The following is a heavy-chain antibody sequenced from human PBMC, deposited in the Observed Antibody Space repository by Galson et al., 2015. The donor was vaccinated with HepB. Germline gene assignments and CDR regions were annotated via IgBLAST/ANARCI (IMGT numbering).Heavy chain of an antibody. CDR2: INSDGSST. CDR1: GFTFSSYW. Sequence: SLRLSCAASGFTFSSYWMHWVRQAPGKGLVWVSRINSDGSSTSYADSVKGRFTISRDNAKNTLYLQMNSLRAEDTAVYYCARGYSGYDIDYWGQGTLVTVSS. CDR3: ARGYSGYDIDY. V-gene: IGHV3-74*01. D-gene: IGHD5-12*01. J-gene: IGHJ4*02.